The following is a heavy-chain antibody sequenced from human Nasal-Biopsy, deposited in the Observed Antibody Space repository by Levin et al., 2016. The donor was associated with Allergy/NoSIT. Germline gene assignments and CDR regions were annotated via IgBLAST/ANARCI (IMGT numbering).Heavy chain of an antibody. CDR3: ARDDTVGNFDF. CDR2: LLHREH. D-gene: IGHD1-26*01. CDR1: GGPIENLL. Sequence: SETLSLTCTVSGGPIENLLLELDPSAPRKGTGVDWPNLLHREHQIQPLLKSRLIISIDTSKSQFSLTLNTVTAADTAIYYCARDDTVGNFDFWGQGAQVTVSS. V-gene: IGHV4-59*01. J-gene: IGHJ4*02.